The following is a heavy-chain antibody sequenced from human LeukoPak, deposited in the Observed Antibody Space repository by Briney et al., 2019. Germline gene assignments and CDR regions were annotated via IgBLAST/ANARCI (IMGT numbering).Heavy chain of an antibody. V-gene: IGHV3-23*01. Sequence: GGSLRLSCAASGFTFSNYGMNWVRQAPGKGLEWVSDISGSGSRTYYADSVQGRFTISRDNSKNSLYLQMNSLRAEDTAVYYCARDPSYDILTGYYSNSFDYWGQGTLVTVSS. CDR2: ISGSGSRT. D-gene: IGHD3-9*01. CDR3: ARDPSYDILTGYYSNSFDY. CDR1: GFTFSNYG. J-gene: IGHJ4*02.